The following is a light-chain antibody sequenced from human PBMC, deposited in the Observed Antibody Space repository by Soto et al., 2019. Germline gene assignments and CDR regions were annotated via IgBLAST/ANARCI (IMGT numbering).Light chain of an antibody. CDR2: NAS. V-gene: IGKV3-20*01. CDR3: QQYDSSPRT. J-gene: IGKJ3*01. CDR1: QSLSANY. Sequence: EIVMTQSPGTLSLSPGERAVLSCRASQSLSANYLAWYQQQPSQAPRLLIYNASYRATGIPDRFSGGGSGTDFTLTISRLEPEDFAVYYCQQYDSSPRTFGPGTKVDIK.